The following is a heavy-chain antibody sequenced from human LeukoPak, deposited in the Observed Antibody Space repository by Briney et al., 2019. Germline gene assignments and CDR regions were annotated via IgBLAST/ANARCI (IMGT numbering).Heavy chain of an antibody. CDR3: ARGLGYCSSTSCYAPFDP. Sequence: PSQTLSLTCTVSGGSISSGSYYWSWIRQPAGKGLEWIGRIYTSGSTNYNPSLKSRVTISVDTSKNQFSLKLSSVTAADTAVYYCARGLGYCSSTSCYAPFDPWGQGTLVTVSS. V-gene: IGHV4-61*02. CDR1: GGSISSGSYY. CDR2: IYTSGST. J-gene: IGHJ5*02. D-gene: IGHD2-2*01.